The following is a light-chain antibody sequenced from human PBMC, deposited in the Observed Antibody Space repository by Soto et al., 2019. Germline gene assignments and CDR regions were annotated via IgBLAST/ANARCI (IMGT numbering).Light chain of an antibody. J-gene: IGLJ2*01. CDR3: QSYDSSLSVV. Sequence: QAVVTQPPSVSGAPGQRVTISCTGSSSNIGAGYDVQWYQQLPGTAPQLLSYGNSKRPSGVPDRFSGSKSGTSASPAITGLQAEDAADYYCQSYDSSLSVVFGGGTNLTVL. CDR1: SSNIGAGYD. V-gene: IGLV1-40*01. CDR2: GNS.